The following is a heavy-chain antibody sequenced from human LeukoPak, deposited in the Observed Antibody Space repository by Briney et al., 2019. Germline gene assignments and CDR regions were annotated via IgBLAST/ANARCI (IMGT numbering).Heavy chain of an antibody. J-gene: IGHJ4*02. CDR1: GGSISSSSYY. D-gene: IGHD3-3*01. Sequence: SSETLSLTCTVSGGSISSSSYYWGWIRQPPGKGLEWIVSIYYSGSTYYNPSLNSRVTISVDTSKNQFSLKLSSVTAADTAVYYCARGRAIFGVVITYYFDYWGQGTLVTVSS. CDR3: ARGRAIFGVVITYYFDY. V-gene: IGHV4-39*07. CDR2: IYYSGST.